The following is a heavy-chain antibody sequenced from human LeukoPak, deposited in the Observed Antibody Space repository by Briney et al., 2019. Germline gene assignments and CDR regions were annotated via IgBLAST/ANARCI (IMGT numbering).Heavy chain of an antibody. V-gene: IGHV3-15*01. CDR1: GFTFSDAW. CDR2: IKSKTDGGTT. D-gene: IGHD2-2*01. J-gene: IGHJ4*02. CDR3: TRYYADNGSPYYFDY. Sequence: GGSLRLSCAASGFTFSDAWMSWVRQAPGKGLEWVGRIKSKTDGGTTDYAAPVKGRFTISRDDSENTLYLQMNSLKTEDTAFYYCTRYYADNGSPYYFDYWGQGTLVTVSS.